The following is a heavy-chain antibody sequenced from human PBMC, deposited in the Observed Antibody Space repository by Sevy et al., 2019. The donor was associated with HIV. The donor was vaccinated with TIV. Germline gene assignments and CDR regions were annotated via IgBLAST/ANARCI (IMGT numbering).Heavy chain of an antibody. V-gene: IGHV3-7*01. D-gene: IGHD2-2*01. J-gene: IGHJ3*02. CDR1: GFTFSSYW. CDR3: ARGGVVVPAAIDAFDI. CDR2: IKQDGSEK. Sequence: GGSLRLSCAASGFTFSSYWMSWVRQAPGKGLEWVANIKQDGSEKYYVDSVKGRFTISRDNAKNSLYLQMNSLRAEDTAVYYCARGGVVVPAAIDAFDIWGQGTMVTVSS.